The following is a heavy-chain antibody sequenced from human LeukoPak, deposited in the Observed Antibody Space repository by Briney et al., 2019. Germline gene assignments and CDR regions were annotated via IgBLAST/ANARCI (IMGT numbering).Heavy chain of an antibody. CDR2: IIPIFGTA. J-gene: IGHJ3*02. CDR1: GGTFSSYA. D-gene: IGHD2-2*01. Sequence: ASVKVSCKASGGTFSSYAISWVRQAPRQGLEWMGGIIPIFGTANYAQKFQGRVTITADESTSTAYMELSSLRSEDTAVYYCADAGGYCSSTSCFGREVEAFDIWGQGTMVTVSS. V-gene: IGHV1-69*01. CDR3: ADAGGYCSSTSCFGREVEAFDI.